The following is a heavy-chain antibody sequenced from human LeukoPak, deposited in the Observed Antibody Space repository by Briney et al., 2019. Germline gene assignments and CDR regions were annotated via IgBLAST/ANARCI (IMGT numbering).Heavy chain of an antibody. CDR2: ISSSSSYI. V-gene: IGHV3-21*01. Sequence: GGSLRLSCAASGFTFSSYSMNWVRQAPGKGLEWVSSISSSSSYIYYADSVKGRFTTSRDNAKNSLYLQMNSLRAEDTAVYYCARAYKKWSYGAFDIWGQGTMVTVSS. J-gene: IGHJ3*02. CDR1: GFTFSSYS. CDR3: ARAYKKWSYGAFDI. D-gene: IGHD2-15*01.